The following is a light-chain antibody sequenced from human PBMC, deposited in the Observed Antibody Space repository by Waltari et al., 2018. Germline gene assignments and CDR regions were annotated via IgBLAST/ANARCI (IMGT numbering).Light chain of an antibody. CDR1: SSNIGSSF. Sequence: QSVLTQPPSASGTPGQRVTISCSGSSSNIGSSFVCWYQHLPGTAPKLLIYRNDQLPSGVPDRVSGSRSGTSASLAISGLRSEDEADYYCAAWDDSLTVRFGGGTKLTVL. CDR3: AAWDDSLTVR. J-gene: IGLJ3*02. V-gene: IGLV1-47*01. CDR2: RND.